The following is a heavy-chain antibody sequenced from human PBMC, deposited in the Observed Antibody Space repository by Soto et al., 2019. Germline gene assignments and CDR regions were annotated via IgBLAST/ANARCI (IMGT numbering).Heavy chain of an antibody. J-gene: IGHJ6*02. CDR1: GGSITSHY. CDR3: ARQGFGQLHGLVDI. V-gene: IGHV4-59*08. D-gene: IGHD3-10*01. Sequence: QVQLQESGPGLVKPSETLSLTCSVSGGSITSHYCSWFRKPPGKGLEWIGYIYHSGSTSYNPSLKGRVTMXVXTXXNQFSLKVTSVTAADTALYYCARQGFGQLHGLVDIWGPGTTVTVSS. CDR2: IYHSGST.